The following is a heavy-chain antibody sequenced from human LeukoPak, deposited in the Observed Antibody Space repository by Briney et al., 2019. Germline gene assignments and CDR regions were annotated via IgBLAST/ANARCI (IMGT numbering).Heavy chain of an antibody. Sequence: SETLSLTCAVSGYSISSGYYWGWIRQPPGKGLEWIGSIYHNGSTYYNPSLKSRVTISVDTSKNQFFLKLSSVTAADTAVYYCARAGGFDPWGQGTLVTVSS. V-gene: IGHV4-38-2*01. CDR1: GYSISSGYY. CDR2: IYHNGST. CDR3: ARAGGFDP. D-gene: IGHD1-14*01. J-gene: IGHJ5*02.